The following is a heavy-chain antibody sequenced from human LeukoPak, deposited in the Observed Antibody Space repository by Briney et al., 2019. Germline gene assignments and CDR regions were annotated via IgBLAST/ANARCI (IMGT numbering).Heavy chain of an antibody. Sequence: SETRSLTCAVHGGSFSGYYWSWIRQPPGKGLEWIGSIYYSGSTYYNPSLKSRVTISVDTSKNQFSLKLSSVPAADAAVYYCANCIAAAGSYYMDVWGQGTTVTVSS. CDR2: IYYSGST. J-gene: IGHJ6*03. CDR1: GGSFSGYY. D-gene: IGHD6-13*01. CDR3: ANCIAAAGSYYMDV. V-gene: IGHV4-34*01.